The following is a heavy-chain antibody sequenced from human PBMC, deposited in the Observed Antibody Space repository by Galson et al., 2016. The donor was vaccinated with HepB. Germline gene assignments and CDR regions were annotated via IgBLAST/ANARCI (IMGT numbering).Heavy chain of an antibody. Sequence: SETLSLTCAVYGGSFSGYYWSCIRQPPGKGLEWIGEINHSGSTNYNPSLESRVTISVDTSKNQFPLKLTSVTAADTAVYYCARDCSSTSCFDFWGQGTLVTVSS. CDR3: ARDCSSTSCFDF. CDR2: INHSGST. CDR1: GGSFSGYY. D-gene: IGHD2-2*01. J-gene: IGHJ4*02. V-gene: IGHV4-34*01.